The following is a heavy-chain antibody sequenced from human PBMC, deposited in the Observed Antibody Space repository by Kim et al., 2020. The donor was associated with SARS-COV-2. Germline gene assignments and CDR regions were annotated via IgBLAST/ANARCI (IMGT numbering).Heavy chain of an antibody. D-gene: IGHD3-10*01. V-gene: IGHV3-7*03. CDR3: ARMTMGQEWTY. CDR1: GFTFRTYW. CDR2: IKEDGSEE. J-gene: IGHJ4*02. Sequence: GGSLRLSCAASGFTFRTYWMSWVRQAPGKGLEWVANIKEDGSEEYYVDSVKGRFTISRDNAKNLLYLQISSLRGEDTAMYYCARMTMGQEWTYWGQGTLITVSS.